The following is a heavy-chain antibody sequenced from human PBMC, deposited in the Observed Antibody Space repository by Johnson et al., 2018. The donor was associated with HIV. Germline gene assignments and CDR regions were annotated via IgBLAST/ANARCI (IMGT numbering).Heavy chain of an antibody. CDR2: IYSGGST. Sequence: EQLVESGGGLIQHEGSLRLSCAASGFTVSSNYMSWVRQAPGKGLEWVSVIYSGGSTYYADSVKGRFTISRDNSENTLYLQMNSLRAEDTAVYYCARAEIYEGRVGDFAFDIWGRGTMVTVAS. D-gene: IGHD3-10*01. CDR1: GFTVSSNY. J-gene: IGHJ3*02. V-gene: IGHV3-53*01. CDR3: ARAEIYEGRVGDFAFDI.